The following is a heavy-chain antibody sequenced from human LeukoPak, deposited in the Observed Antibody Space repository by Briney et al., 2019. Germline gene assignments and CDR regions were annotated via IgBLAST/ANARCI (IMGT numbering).Heavy chain of an antibody. D-gene: IGHD3-10*01. CDR1: GYSISSGYY. CDR2: IYHSGST. V-gene: IGHV4-38-2*02. Sequence: SETPSLTCTVSGYSISSGYYWGWIRQPPGKGLEWIGSIYHSGSTYYNPSLKSRVTISVDTSKNQFSLKLSSVTAADTAVYYCARRGGRGESSYYYYYMDVWGKGTTVTISS. CDR3: ARRGGRGESSYYYYYMDV. J-gene: IGHJ6*03.